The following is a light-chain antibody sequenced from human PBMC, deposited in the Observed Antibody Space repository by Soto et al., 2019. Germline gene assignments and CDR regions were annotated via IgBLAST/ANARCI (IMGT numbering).Light chain of an antibody. Sequence: ELVLTQSPGTLSLSPGEGATLSCRASQSVSNNYLAWYQQKPGQAPSLLIFGASNRAPDIPDRFSGSGSGTDFTLSISSLQSTDFAVYYCQQYYDWPSLTFGGGTKVDIK. V-gene: IGKV3-20*01. CDR1: QSVSNNY. CDR2: GAS. J-gene: IGKJ4*01. CDR3: QQYYDWPSLT.